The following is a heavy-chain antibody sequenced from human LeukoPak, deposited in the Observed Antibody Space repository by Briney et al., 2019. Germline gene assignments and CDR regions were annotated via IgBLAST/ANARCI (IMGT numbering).Heavy chain of an antibody. D-gene: IGHD3-9*01. CDR1: GYTFTGYY. J-gene: IGHJ5*02. V-gene: IGHV1-2*02. Sequence: ASVKVSCKASGYTFTGYYMHWVRQAPGQGLEWMGWINPNSGATDYAQKFQGRTTMTWDTSISTAYMELSRLRSDDTAVYYCARDRAPFYYDILTGYLHNNWFDPWGQGTLVTVSS. CDR3: ARDRAPFYYDILTGYLHNNWFDP. CDR2: INPNSGAT.